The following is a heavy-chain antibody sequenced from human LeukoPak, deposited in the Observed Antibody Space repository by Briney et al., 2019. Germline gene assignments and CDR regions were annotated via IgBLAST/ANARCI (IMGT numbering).Heavy chain of an antibody. D-gene: IGHD3-3*01. V-gene: IGHV1-18*01. J-gene: IGHJ4*02. CDR2: ISAYNGNT. CDR3: ARVTTISNYYFDY. CDR1: GYTFTSYG. Sequence: ASVKVSCKASGYTFTSYGISWVRQAPGQGLEWMGWISAYNGNTNYAQKLQGRITITRDTSISTAYMELSSLRSEDTAVYYCARVTTISNYYFDYWGQGTLVTVSS.